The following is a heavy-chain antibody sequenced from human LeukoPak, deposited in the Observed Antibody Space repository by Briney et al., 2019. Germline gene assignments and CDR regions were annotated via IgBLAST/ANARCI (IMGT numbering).Heavy chain of an antibody. D-gene: IGHD4/OR15-4a*01. CDR3: VKESGFMVAPNSAFDI. Sequence: GGSLRLSWSASGFTFSSYAMHWVRQAPGKGLEYVSAISSNGGSTYYADSVKGRFTISRDNSKSTLYLQMSSLRAEDTAVYYCVKESGFMVAPNSAFDIWGQGTMVTVSS. V-gene: IGHV3-64D*09. CDR2: ISSNGGST. J-gene: IGHJ3*02. CDR1: GFTFSSYA.